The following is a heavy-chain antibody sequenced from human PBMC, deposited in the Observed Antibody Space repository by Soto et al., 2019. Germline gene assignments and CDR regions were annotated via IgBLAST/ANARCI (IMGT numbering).Heavy chain of an antibody. CDR2: ISAYNGNT. CDR3: ARDGGGSGIDDYYYGMDV. J-gene: IGHJ6*02. CDR1: GYTFTSYG. V-gene: IGHV1-18*01. Sequence: RASVKVSCKASGYTFTSYGISWVRQAPGQGLEWMGWISAYNGNTNYAQKLQGRVTMTTDTSTSTAYMELRSLRSDDTAVYYCARDGGGSGIDDYYYGMDVWGQGTTVTVSS. D-gene: IGHD1-26*01.